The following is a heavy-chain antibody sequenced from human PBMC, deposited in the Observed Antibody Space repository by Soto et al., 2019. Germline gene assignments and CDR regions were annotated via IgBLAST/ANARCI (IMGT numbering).Heavy chain of an antibody. CDR2: ISSSSSTI. V-gene: IGHV3-48*01. D-gene: IGHD4-17*01. CDR3: ATEGLMDYGDYPVSFDY. Sequence: GGSLRLSCAASGFTFSSYSMNWVRQAPGKGLEWVSYISSSSSTIYYTDSVKGRFTISRDNAKNSLYLQMNSLRAEDTAVYYCATEGLMDYGDYPVSFDYWGQGTLVTVSS. CDR1: GFTFSSYS. J-gene: IGHJ4*02.